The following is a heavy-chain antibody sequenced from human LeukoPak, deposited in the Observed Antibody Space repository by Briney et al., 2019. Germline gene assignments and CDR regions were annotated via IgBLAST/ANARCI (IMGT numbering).Heavy chain of an antibody. D-gene: IGHD4-11*01. CDR2: IYSSGSP. V-gene: IGHV4-4*07. Sequence: PSETLSLTCTVSGGSISGYYWSWLRQPAGKGLEWIGRIYSSGSPNYNPSLKSRVTMSVDTFKNQFSLKLSSVTAADTAVYYCARGGRLTVTYYYMDVWGKGTTVTVSS. CDR1: GGSISGYY. J-gene: IGHJ6*03. CDR3: ARGGRLTVTYYYMDV.